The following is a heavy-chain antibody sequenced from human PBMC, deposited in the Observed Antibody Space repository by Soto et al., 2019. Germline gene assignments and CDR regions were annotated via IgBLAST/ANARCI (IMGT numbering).Heavy chain of an antibody. CDR2: ISSSSSTI. CDR1: GFTFSSYS. CDR3: ARDPTSWWLPFDY. Sequence: EVQLVESGGGLVQPGGSLRLSCAASGFTFSSYSMNWVRQAPGKGLEWVSYISSSSSTIYYADSVKGRFTISRDNAKNSLYLQMNSLRAEDTAVYYCARDPTSWWLPFDYWGQGTLVTVSS. J-gene: IGHJ4*02. V-gene: IGHV3-48*01. D-gene: IGHD2-15*01.